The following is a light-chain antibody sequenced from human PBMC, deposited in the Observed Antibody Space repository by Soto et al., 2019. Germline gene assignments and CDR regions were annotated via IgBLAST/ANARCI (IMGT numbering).Light chain of an antibody. J-gene: IGKJ5*01. Sequence: EIVLTQSPVTLSLSPGDRATLSCRASQTVSTYLAWYQQKPGQAPRLLIYDASNRATGIPARFSGSGSGTDFTLTISSLEPEDFATYYCQQAYGFPVTFGQGTRLEIK. CDR3: QQAYGFPVT. CDR1: QTVSTY. CDR2: DAS. V-gene: IGKV3-11*01.